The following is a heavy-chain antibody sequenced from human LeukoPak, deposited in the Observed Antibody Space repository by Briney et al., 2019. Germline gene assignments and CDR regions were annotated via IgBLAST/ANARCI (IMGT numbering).Heavy chain of an antibody. V-gene: IGHV3-66*01. Sequence: GGSLRLSCAASGFTVSSNYMSWVRQAPGKGLEWVSVIYSGGSTYYADSVKGRFTISRDNSKNTLYLQMNSLRAEDTAVYYCARSYYYGPGSFGYWGQGTLVTVSS. CDR1: GFTVSSNY. D-gene: IGHD3-10*01. J-gene: IGHJ4*02. CDR2: IYSGGST. CDR3: ARSYYYGPGSFGY.